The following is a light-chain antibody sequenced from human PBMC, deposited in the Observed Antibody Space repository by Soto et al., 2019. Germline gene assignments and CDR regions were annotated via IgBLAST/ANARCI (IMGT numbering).Light chain of an antibody. CDR1: SIDIGSFNF. CDR2: GVS. V-gene: IGLV2-14*03. Sequence: QSALTQPASVSGSPGQSLTISCTGSSIDIGSFNFVSWYQHLPGKAPQLLIYGVSNRPSGVSSRFSGSKSGNTASLTISGLQADDEADYYCKPYTTTGTYVFGTGTKVTVL. CDR3: KPYTTTGTYV. J-gene: IGLJ1*01.